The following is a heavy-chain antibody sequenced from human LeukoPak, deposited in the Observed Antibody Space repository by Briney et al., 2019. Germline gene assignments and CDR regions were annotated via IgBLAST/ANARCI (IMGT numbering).Heavy chain of an antibody. Sequence: PSQTLSLTCAVSGGSISGGAYSWGWIRQPPGKGLEWIGYIYHTGSTYYNPSLKSRVTISVDRSKNQFSLELSSVTAADTAVYYCARNYGDYWGQGTLVTVSS. J-gene: IGHJ4*02. V-gene: IGHV4-30-2*01. CDR1: GGSISGGAYS. CDR3: ARNYGDY. CDR2: IYHTGST.